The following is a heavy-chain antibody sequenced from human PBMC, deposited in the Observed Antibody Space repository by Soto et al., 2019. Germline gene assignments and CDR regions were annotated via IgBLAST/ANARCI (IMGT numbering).Heavy chain of an antibody. CDR2: ISGSGGST. CDR3: RCPTFLFGGVIVKGIDAFDI. Sequence: EVQLLESGGGLVQPGGSLRLSCAASGFTFSSYAMSWVRQAPGKGLEWVSAISGSGGSTYYADSVKGRFTISRDSSKNTLYLQMNSLRAEDTAVYYCRCPTFLFGGVIVKGIDAFDIWGQGTMVTVSS. J-gene: IGHJ3*02. CDR1: GFTFSSYA. D-gene: IGHD3-16*02. V-gene: IGHV3-23*01.